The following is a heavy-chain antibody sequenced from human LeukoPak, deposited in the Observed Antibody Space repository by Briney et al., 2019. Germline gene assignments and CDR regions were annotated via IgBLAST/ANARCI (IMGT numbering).Heavy chain of an antibody. V-gene: IGHV3-48*03. CDR1: GFTFSSYE. J-gene: IGHJ4*02. Sequence: QPGGSLRLSCAASGFTFSSYEMNWVRQAPGKGLEWVSYISSSGSSIYYADSVKGRFTISRDNAKDSLYLQMNSLRAEDTAVYYCARNGDGHFDYWGQGTLVTVSS. CDR2: ISSSGSSI. CDR3: ARNGDGHFDY. D-gene: IGHD7-27*01.